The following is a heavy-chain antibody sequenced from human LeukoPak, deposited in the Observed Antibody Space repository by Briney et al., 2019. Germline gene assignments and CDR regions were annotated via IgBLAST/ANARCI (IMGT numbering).Heavy chain of an antibody. V-gene: IGHV3-43*02. D-gene: IGHD2-2*01. Sequence: GGSLRLSCAASGLTFDDYAMHWVRQAPGKGLEWASLISGDGSSTYYADSVKGRFTISRDNSKNSLYLQMNSLRTEDTASYYCAKVQFGYEGRKRDFDYWGQGTLVTVSS. J-gene: IGHJ4*02. CDR2: ISGDGSST. CDR3: AKVQFGYEGRKRDFDY. CDR1: GLTFDDYA.